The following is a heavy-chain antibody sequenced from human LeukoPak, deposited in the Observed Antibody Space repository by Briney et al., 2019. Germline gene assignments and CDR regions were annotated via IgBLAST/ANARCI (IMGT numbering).Heavy chain of an antibody. CDR2: ISAYNGNT. V-gene: IGHV1-18*01. Sequence: ASVKVSCKASGYTFTSYGISWVRQAPGQGLEWMGWISAYNGNTNYAQKLQGRVTMTTDTSTSTAYMELRSLRSDDAAVYYCARVQSSSGWYYFDYWGQGTLVTVSS. D-gene: IGHD6-19*01. J-gene: IGHJ4*02. CDR1: GYTFTSYG. CDR3: ARVQSSSGWYYFDY.